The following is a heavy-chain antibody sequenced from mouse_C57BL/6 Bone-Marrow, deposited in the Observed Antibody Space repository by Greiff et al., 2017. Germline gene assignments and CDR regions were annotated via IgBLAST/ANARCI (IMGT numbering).Heavy chain of an antibody. CDR2: IHPNSGST. V-gene: IGHV1-64*01. Sequence: LKQPGAELVKPGASVKLSCKASGYTFTSYWMHWVKQRPGQGLEWIGMIHPNSGSTNYNEKFKSKATLTVDKSSSTAYMQHSSLTSEDSAVYYCARFTTGYFDYWGKGTTLTVSS. D-gene: IGHD1-1*01. CDR3: ARFTTGYFDY. CDR1: GYTFTSYW. J-gene: IGHJ2*01.